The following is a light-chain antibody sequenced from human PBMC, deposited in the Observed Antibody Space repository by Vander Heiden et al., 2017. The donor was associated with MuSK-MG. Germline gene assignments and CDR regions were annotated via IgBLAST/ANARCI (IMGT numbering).Light chain of an antibody. CDR1: TSNIGTTY. CDR2: NNN. J-gene: IGLJ2*01. CDR3: ATWDDSLTGHVV. V-gene: IGLV1-47*02. Sequence: QSVLTQPPSMSATPGLSVTISRSGSTSNIGTTYVYWYQPFPGAAPRLLIYNNNQRPSGVPDRFSGSKSGTSASLAIGGVRSEDEADFYCATWDDSLTGHVVFGGGTKLTVL.